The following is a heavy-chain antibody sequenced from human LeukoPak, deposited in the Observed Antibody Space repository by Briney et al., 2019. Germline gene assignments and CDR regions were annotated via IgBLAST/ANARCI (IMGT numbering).Heavy chain of an antibody. CDR2: TYDSGDT. V-gene: IGHV4-59*08. CDR1: GGSITSYY. Sequence: SETLSLTCTVSGGSITSYYWSWIRQPPGKGLEWIGFTYDSGDTTSNPSLKSRVTISVDTSKKYFSLKLSYVTAADTAVYYCARGGDSSGSVRTAFDIWGQGTMVTVSS. J-gene: IGHJ3*02. CDR3: ARGGDSSGSVRTAFDI. D-gene: IGHD3-22*01.